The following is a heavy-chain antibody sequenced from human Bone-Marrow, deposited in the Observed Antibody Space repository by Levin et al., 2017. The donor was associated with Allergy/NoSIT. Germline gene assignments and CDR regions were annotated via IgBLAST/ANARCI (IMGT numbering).Heavy chain of an antibody. J-gene: IGHJ3*01. CDR1: GYTFTGYY. Sequence: GASVKVSCRPSGYTFTGYYLHWVRQAPGQGLEWLGRINPHDGATDYAETFQGRVTMTRDTSIRTAYMELTRLTSEDPAVYYCARGSALYYAYDFWGQGTIVTVSS. CDR2: INPHDGAT. V-gene: IGHV1-2*06. CDR3: ARGSALYYAYDF. D-gene: IGHD2-15*01.